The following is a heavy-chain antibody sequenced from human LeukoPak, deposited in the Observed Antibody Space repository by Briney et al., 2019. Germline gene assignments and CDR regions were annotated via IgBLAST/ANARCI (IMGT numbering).Heavy chain of an antibody. CDR3: ARVLSGWNDDGVVGYYFDY. J-gene: IGHJ4*02. Sequence: SETLSLTCTVSGGSISSGSYYWSWIRQPAGKGLEWIGRIYTSGSTNYNPSLKSRVTISVDTSKNQFSLKLSSVTAADTAVYYCARVLSGWNDDGVVGYYFDYWGQGTLVTVSS. V-gene: IGHV4-61*02. D-gene: IGHD3-3*01. CDR2: IYTSGST. CDR1: GGSISSGSYY.